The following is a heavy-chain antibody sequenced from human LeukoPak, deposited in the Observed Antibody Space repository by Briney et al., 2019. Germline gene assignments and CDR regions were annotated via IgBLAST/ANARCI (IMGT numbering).Heavy chain of an antibody. Sequence: GASVKVSCKASGGTFSSYAISWVRQAPGQGLEWIGWINPNTGDTNYAPKFQGRVTMIKDTSTNSAYMELNKLTSDDTAVYYCGRGNKSFDPWGQGTLVTVSS. CDR1: GGTFSSYA. J-gene: IGHJ5*02. CDR2: INPNTGDT. CDR3: GRGNKSFDP. V-gene: IGHV1-2*02.